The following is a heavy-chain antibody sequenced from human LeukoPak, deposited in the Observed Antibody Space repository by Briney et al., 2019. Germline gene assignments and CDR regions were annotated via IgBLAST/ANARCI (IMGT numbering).Heavy chain of an antibody. J-gene: IGHJ3*02. CDR2: ISYDGSDK. Sequence: GGSLRLSCAASGFTFSSFYMNWVRQAPGKGLEWVALISYDGSDKNYADSVKGRFTISRDNSKNTLYLQMNSLRAEDTAVYYCAKDLFLSNRGAFDIWGQGTMVTVSS. D-gene: IGHD2/OR15-2a*01. CDR3: AKDLFLSNRGAFDI. CDR1: GFTFSSFY. V-gene: IGHV3-30*18.